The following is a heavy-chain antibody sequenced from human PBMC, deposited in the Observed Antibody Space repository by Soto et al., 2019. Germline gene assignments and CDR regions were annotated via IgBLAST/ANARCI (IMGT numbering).Heavy chain of an antibody. V-gene: IGHV3-7*05. J-gene: IGHJ6*02. CDR3: ARDLYYDILTGYSGMDV. CDR1: GFTFSSYW. D-gene: IGHD3-9*01. CDR2: IKQDGSEK. Sequence: GGSLRLSCAASGFTFSSYWMSWVRQAPGKGLEWVANIKQDGSEKYYVDSVKGRFTISRDNAKNSLYLQMNSLRAEDTAVYYWARDLYYDILTGYSGMDVWGQGTTVTVSS.